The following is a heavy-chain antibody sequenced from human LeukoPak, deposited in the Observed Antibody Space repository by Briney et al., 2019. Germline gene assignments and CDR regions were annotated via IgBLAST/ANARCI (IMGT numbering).Heavy chain of an antibody. D-gene: IGHD3-10*01. CDR2: IWYDGNNK. J-gene: IGHJ4*02. CDR3: ARDWGSGNSYYFDY. V-gene: IGHV3-33*01. CDR1: GFTFSSYG. Sequence: PGGSLRLSCAASGFTFSSYGMHWVRQAPGKGLEWVAVIWYDGNNKYYADSVRGRFTISRDNSKNTLYVQMNSLRAEDTAVYYCARDWGSGNSYYFDYWGQGTLVTVSS.